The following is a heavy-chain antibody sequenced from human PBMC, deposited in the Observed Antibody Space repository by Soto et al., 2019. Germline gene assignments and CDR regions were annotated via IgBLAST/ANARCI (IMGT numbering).Heavy chain of an antibody. Sequence: QVQLVQSGAEVKKPGSSVKVSCKASGGTFSSYAISWVRQAPGQGLEWMGGIIPIFGTANYAQKFQGRVTITADESTSTAYMELSSLRSEDTAVYYCARSEDNWNYRDFGMDVWGQGTTVTVSS. CDR1: GGTFSSYA. D-gene: IGHD1-7*01. V-gene: IGHV1-69*01. J-gene: IGHJ6*02. CDR3: ARSEDNWNYRDFGMDV. CDR2: IIPIFGTA.